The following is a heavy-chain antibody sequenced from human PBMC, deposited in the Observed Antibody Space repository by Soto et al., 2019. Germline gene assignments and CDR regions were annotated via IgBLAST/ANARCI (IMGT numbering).Heavy chain of an antibody. CDR2: ISSSGSTI. CDR3: AGARYCSGGSCYLGFDY. Sequence: PGGSLRLSCAASGFTFSGYYMSWIRQAPGKGLEWVSYISSSGSTIYYADSVKGRFTISRDNAKNSLYLQMNSLRAEDTAVYYCAGARYCSGGSCYLGFDYWGQGTLVTVSS. CDR1: GFTFSGYY. V-gene: IGHV3-11*01. D-gene: IGHD2-15*01. J-gene: IGHJ4*02.